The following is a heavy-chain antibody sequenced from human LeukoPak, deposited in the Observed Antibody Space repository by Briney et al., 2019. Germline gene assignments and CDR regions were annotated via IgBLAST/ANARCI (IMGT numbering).Heavy chain of an antibody. CDR2: ISGSGGST. CDR3: ARDPTAYYDSSGYYLNTIDF. V-gene: IGHV3-23*01. Sequence: GGSLRLSCAASGFTFSSYAMSWVRQAPGKGLEWVSAISGSGGSTYYADSVKGRFTISRDNSKNTLYLQMNSLRAEDTAVYYCARDPTAYYDSSGYYLNTIDFWGQGTLVTVSS. CDR1: GFTFSSYA. J-gene: IGHJ4*02. D-gene: IGHD3-22*01.